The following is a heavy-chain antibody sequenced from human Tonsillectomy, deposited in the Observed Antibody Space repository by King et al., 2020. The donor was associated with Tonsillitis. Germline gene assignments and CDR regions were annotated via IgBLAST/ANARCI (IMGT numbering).Heavy chain of an antibody. V-gene: IGHV4-59*01. CDR2: IYYSGST. Sequence: VQLQESGPGLVKPSETLSLTCTVSGGSISSYYWSWIRQPPGKGLEWSGDIYYSGSTNYNPSLKSRVTISVDTSKKQFSLKLSSVTAADTAVYYCARVESALDAFDIWGQGTMVTVSS. D-gene: IGHD6-6*01. CDR3: ARVESALDAFDI. J-gene: IGHJ3*02. CDR1: GGSISSYY.